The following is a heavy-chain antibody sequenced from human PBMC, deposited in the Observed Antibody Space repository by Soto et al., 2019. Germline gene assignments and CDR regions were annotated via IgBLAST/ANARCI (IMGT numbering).Heavy chain of an antibody. CDR1: GFTFSDYY. Sequence: GGSLRLSCAASGFTFSDYYMSWIRQAPGKGLEWVSYISSSGSTIYYADSVKGRFTISRDNAKNSLYLQMNSLRAEDTAVYYCARDVGDIVVVPAAIESQHRGDYWGQGTLVTVSS. V-gene: IGHV3-11*01. CDR2: ISSSGSTI. D-gene: IGHD2-2*02. J-gene: IGHJ4*02. CDR3: ARDVGDIVVVPAAIESQHRGDY.